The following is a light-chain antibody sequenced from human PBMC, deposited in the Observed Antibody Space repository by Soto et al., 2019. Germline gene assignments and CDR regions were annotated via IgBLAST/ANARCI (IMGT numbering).Light chain of an antibody. CDR2: DVS. J-gene: IGLJ1*01. V-gene: IGLV2-14*01. Sequence: QSVLTPPASVSWSPGQSITISRPGTSSDVGGYNYVSWYQQHPGKAPKLMIYDVSNRPSGVSNRFSGSKSGNTASLTISGLQAEDEADYYCSSYTSSSTSYVFGTGTKVTVL. CDR3: SSYTSSSTSYV. CDR1: SSDVGGYNY.